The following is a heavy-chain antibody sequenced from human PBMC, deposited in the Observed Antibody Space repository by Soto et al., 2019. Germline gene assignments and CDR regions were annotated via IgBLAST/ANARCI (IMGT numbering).Heavy chain of an antibody. CDR2: ISSRSTNI. J-gene: IGHJ4*02. V-gene: IGHV3-21*06. D-gene: IGHD6-19*01. CDR3: AKFTEPGYSSIWYYFEY. Sequence: XGALEISFVVSGFTFNGHSMAWVRQAPGRGLEWVASISSRSTNIDYADSVKGRFTISRDNAKNLVSLQMSSLRGEDTALYYCAKFTEPGYSSIWYYFEYWGQGTPVTVSS. CDR1: GFTFNGHS.